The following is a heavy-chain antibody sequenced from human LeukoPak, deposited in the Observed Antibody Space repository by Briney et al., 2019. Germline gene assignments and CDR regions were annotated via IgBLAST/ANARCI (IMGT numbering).Heavy chain of an antibody. V-gene: IGHV3-23*01. CDR1: GFTFSSYA. CDR3: AKGQTLAVAGMIY. D-gene: IGHD6-19*01. J-gene: IGHJ4*02. CDR2: ISGSGGST. Sequence: AGASLRLSCAASGFTFSSYAMSWVRQAPGKGLEWVSAISGSGGSTYYADSVKGRFTISRDNSKNTLYLQMSSLRAEDTAVYYCAKGQTLAVAGMIYWGQGTLVTVSS.